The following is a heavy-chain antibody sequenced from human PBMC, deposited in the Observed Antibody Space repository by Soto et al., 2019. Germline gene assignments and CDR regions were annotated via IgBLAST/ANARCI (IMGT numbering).Heavy chain of an antibody. CDR3: ARVRSDFWSGYYPNYYYGMDV. CDR2: ISSSSSYI. V-gene: IGHV3-21*01. Sequence: GGSLRLSCAASGFTFSSYSMNWVRQAPGKGLEWVSSISSSSSYIYYADSVKGRFTIPRDNAKNSLYLQMNSLRAEDTAVYYCARVRSDFWSGYYPNYYYGMDVWGQGTTVTVSS. D-gene: IGHD3-3*01. CDR1: GFTFSSYS. J-gene: IGHJ6*02.